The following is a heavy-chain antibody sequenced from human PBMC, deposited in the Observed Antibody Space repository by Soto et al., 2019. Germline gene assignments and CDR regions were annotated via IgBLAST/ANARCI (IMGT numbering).Heavy chain of an antibody. Sequence: QVQLVQSGAEVKKPGASVKVSCKAFGYTFTSYAMHWVRQAPGQRLEWMGWINAGNGNTKYSQKFQGRVTITRDTSASTAYMELSSLRSEDTAVYYCAGGGSGSYYIFDYWGQGTLVTVSS. J-gene: IGHJ4*02. CDR2: INAGNGNT. D-gene: IGHD1-26*01. CDR1: GYTFTSYA. CDR3: AGGGSGSYYIFDY. V-gene: IGHV1-3*01.